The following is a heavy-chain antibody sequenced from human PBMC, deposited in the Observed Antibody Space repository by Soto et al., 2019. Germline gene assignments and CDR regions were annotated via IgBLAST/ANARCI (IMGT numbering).Heavy chain of an antibody. CDR2: ISYDGINE. CDR3: ASSPAGEVVAEYGLDV. J-gene: IGHJ6*02. Sequence: QVQLVESGGGVVQPGRSLRLSCTASGFTFRSYVMHWVRQAPGQGLEWVAVISYDGINEYYADSVKGRFTISRDNSKNTLYLQMNSLRGEDTAVYYCASSPAGEVVAEYGLDVWGQGTTVTVSS. D-gene: IGHD2-15*01. CDR1: GFTFRSYV. V-gene: IGHV3-30*03.